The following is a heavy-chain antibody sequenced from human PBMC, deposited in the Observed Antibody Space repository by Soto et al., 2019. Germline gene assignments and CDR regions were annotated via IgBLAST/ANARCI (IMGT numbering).Heavy chain of an antibody. CDR3: AREHPDAQYYYYGMDV. CDR1: GYTFTSYA. CDR2: INAGNGNT. J-gene: IGHJ6*02. Sequence: QVQLVQSGAEVKKPGASVKVSCKASGYTFTSYAMHWVRQAPGQRLEWMGWINAGNGNTKYSQKFQGRVTITRDTSASTAYMELSSLRSEDTAVYYCAREHPDAQYYYYGMDVWGQGTTVTVSS. V-gene: IGHV1-3*01.